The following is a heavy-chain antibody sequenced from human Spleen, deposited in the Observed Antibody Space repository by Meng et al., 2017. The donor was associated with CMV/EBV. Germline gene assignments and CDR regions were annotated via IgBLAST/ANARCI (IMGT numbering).Heavy chain of an antibody. J-gene: IGHJ6*02. CDR1: GFTFTYYS. CDR2: ISSSGSYR. D-gene: IGHD6-19*01. V-gene: IGHV3-21*01. CDR3: ARVLAVASRAGMDV. Sequence: GRSLKISCAASGFTFTYYSMNWVRQAPGKGLEWVSSISSSGSYRYYADSVKGRFTISRDNAKNSLYLQMNSLRAEDTAVYYCARVLAVASRAGMDVWGQGTTVTVSS.